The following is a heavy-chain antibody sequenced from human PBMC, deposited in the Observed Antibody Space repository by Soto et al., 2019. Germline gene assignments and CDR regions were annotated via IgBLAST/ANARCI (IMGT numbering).Heavy chain of an antibody. D-gene: IGHD5-12*01. CDR1: GGSFSGYY. CDR2: IYCSGST. V-gene: IGHV4-31*11. Sequence: SETLSLTCAGYGGSFSGYYWSWIRQHPGKGLEWIGYIYCSGSTYYNPSLKSRVTISVDTSKNQFSLKLSSVTAADTAVYYCARSRDGYNSVWYFDLWGRGTLVTVAS. J-gene: IGHJ2*01. CDR3: ARSRDGYNSVWYFDL.